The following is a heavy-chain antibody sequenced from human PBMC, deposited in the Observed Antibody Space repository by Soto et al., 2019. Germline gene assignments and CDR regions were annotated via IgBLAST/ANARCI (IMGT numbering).Heavy chain of an antibody. CDR3: GRERYYYGSGDY. Sequence: EVQVVESGGGLVQPGGSLRLSCAASGFTFSSYWMSWVRQAPGKGLEWVANIKEDGSEKNYVDSVKGQFTISRDNAKNSRYLQMNSLRAEDTAVYYCGRERYYYGSGDYWGQGTLVTVSS. CDR2: IKEDGSEK. D-gene: IGHD3-10*01. J-gene: IGHJ4*02. CDR1: GFTFSSYW. V-gene: IGHV3-7*01.